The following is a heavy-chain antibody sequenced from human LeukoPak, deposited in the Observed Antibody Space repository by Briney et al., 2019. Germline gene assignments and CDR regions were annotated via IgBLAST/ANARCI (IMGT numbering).Heavy chain of an antibody. CDR1: GGSISSSSYY. Sequence: SETLSLTCTVSGGSISSSSYYWGWIRQPPGKGLEWIGSIYYSGSTYYNPSLKSRVTISVDTSKNQFSLKLSSVTAADTAVYYCARKLHPVVPAASGFDYWGQGTLVTVSS. D-gene: IGHD2-2*01. CDR2: IYYSGST. J-gene: IGHJ4*02. V-gene: IGHV4-39*07. CDR3: ARKLHPVVPAASGFDY.